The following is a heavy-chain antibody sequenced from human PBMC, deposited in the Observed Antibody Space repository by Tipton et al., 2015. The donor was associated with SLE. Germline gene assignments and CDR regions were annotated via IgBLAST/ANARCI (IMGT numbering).Heavy chain of an antibody. CDR2: IYFSGST. V-gene: IGHV4-59*12. Sequence: LRLSCTVSGGSIFSSYWSWIRQPPGKGLEWIGCIYFSGSTSYNPSLRSRVSISVDTSKNQFSLKLSSVTAADTAVYYCARGGTLWYYYSYMDVWGKGTTVTVSS. CDR1: GGSIFSSY. CDR3: ARGGTLWYYYSYMDV. D-gene: IGHD3-16*01. J-gene: IGHJ6*03.